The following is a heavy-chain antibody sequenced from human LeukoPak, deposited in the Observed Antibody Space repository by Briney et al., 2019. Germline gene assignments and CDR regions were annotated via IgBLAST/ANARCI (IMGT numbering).Heavy chain of an antibody. CDR3: ARPYDFWSGYYGY. D-gene: IGHD3-3*01. CDR2: IYPGASDT. J-gene: IGHJ4*02. V-gene: IGHV5-51*01. Sequence: GESLKISCKGSGYSFTSYWIGWVRQMPGKGLEWMGTIYPGASDTRYSPSFQGQVTISADKSISTAYLQWSSLKASDTAMYHCARPYDFWSGYYGYWGQGTLVTVSS. CDR1: GYSFTSYW.